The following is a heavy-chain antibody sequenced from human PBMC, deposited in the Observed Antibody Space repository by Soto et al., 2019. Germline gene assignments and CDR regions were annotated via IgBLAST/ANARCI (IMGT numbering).Heavy chain of an antibody. D-gene: IGHD1-1*01. CDR2: ISYEGSNT. V-gene: IGHV3-30-3*01. CDR3: ARVTPGNNLYYFSGLDV. J-gene: IGHJ6*02. Sequence: GGSLRLSCVASGFTFDTYGIHWVRQAPGKGLQWVALISYEGSNTYYADSVRGRFTISRDNSKNTLYLQINALRPEDTGVYYCARVTPGNNLYYFSGLDVWGQGTSVTVSS. CDR1: GFTFDTYG.